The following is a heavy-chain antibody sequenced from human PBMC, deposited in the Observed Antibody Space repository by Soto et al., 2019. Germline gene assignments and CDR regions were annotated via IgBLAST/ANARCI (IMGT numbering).Heavy chain of an antibody. CDR2: IYYSGST. J-gene: IGHJ6*02. Sequence: SETLSLTCTVSGASISSYYWSWIRQPPGKGLEWIGYIYYSGSTNYNPSLKSRVTISVDTSKNQFSLKLSSVTAADTAVYYCAREGVSSSWYNYYGMDVWGQGTTVTVS. CDR3: AREGVSSSWYNYYGMDV. D-gene: IGHD6-13*01. CDR1: GASISSYY. V-gene: IGHV4-59*01.